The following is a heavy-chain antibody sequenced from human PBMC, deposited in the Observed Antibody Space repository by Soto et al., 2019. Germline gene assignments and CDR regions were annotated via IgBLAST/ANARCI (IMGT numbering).Heavy chain of an antibody. J-gene: IGHJ6*02. V-gene: IGHV4-31*03. CDR3: ARVVRGGSDGMDV. D-gene: IGHD3-10*01. Sequence: SETLCLTCTVSGGSISSGGYYWSWIRQHPGKGLEWIGYIYYSGSTYYNPSLKSRVTISVDTSKNQFSLRLSSVTAADTAVYYCARVVRGGSDGMDVWGQGTTVTVSS. CDR2: IYYSGST. CDR1: GGSISSGGYY.